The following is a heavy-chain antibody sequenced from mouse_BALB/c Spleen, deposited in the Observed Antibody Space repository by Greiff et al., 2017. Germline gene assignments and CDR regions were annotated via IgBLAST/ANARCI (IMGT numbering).Heavy chain of an antibody. CDR1: GYTFTSYW. Sequence: VQLVESGAELARPGASVKLSCKASGYTFTSYWMQWVKQRPGQGLEWIGAIYPGDGDTRYTQKFKGKATLTADKSSSTAYMQLSSLASEDSAVYYCARREGNYRYYAMDYWGQGTSVTVSS. D-gene: IGHD2-1*01. V-gene: IGHV1-87*01. J-gene: IGHJ4*01. CDR3: ARREGNYRYYAMDY. CDR2: IYPGDGDT.